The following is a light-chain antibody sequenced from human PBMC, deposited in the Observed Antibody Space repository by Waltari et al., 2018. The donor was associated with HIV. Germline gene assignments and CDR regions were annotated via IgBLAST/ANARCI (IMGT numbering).Light chain of an antibody. CDR3: QAWDRSVV. Sequence: SYELTQPPSVSVSPGQTASITCSGDQLGDKFVCWYQQRPGPPPVLVMYQDYKRPSGIPGRFSGSNSGNTATLTITGTQSMDEADYYCQAWDRSVVFGGETKLTVL. V-gene: IGLV3-1*01. CDR2: QDY. CDR1: QLGDKF. J-gene: IGLJ2*01.